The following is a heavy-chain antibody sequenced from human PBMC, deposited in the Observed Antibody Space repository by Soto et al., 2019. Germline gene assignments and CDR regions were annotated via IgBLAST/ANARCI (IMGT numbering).Heavy chain of an antibody. CDR3: ASVNTVRSWDYDGMDI. CDR2: IRHDGSND. V-gene: IGHV3-33*03. CDR1: GFTLSAFG. D-gene: IGHD3-10*01. Sequence: QLHLVESGGGVVQPGASVRLSCEASGFTLSAFGMHWVLQAPGKGLEWVAGIRHDGSNDYYPDFAKGRLTISRDNSRDTLYLQINSLRADDSAVYYCASVNTVRSWDYDGMDIWGQGTTVTVSS. J-gene: IGHJ6*02.